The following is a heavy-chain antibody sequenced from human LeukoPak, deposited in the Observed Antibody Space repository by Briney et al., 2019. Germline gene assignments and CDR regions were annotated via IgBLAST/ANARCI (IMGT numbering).Heavy chain of an antibody. Sequence: PGRSLRLSCAASGFTFSSYGMHWVRPAPGKGLEWVAVISYDGSNKYYADSVKGRFTISRDNSKNTLYLQMNSLRAEDTAVYYCARGNVDTAMVMTYWGQGTLVTVSS. CDR1: GFTFSSYG. CDR3: ARGNVDTAMVMTY. CDR2: ISYDGSNK. V-gene: IGHV3-30*03. J-gene: IGHJ4*02. D-gene: IGHD5-18*01.